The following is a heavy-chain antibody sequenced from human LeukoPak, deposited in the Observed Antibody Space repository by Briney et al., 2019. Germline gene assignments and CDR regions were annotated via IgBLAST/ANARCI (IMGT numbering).Heavy chain of an antibody. CDR1: GGSISSYY. V-gene: IGHV4-38-2*02. CDR2: IYHSGNT. J-gene: IGHJ5*02. Sequence: PSETLSLTCTVSGGSISSYYWGWIRQPPGKGLEWIGSIYHSGNTYYNPSLKSRVTISVDTSKNQFSLKLSSVTAADTAVYYCAREDATYWFDPWGQGTLVTVSS. CDR3: AREDATYWFDP.